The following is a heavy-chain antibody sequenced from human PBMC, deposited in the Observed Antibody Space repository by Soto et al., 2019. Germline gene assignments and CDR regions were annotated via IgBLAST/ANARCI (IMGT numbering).Heavy chain of an antibody. CDR1: GFSLSTSGVG. J-gene: IGHJ5*02. V-gene: IGHV2-5*02. Sequence: QITLKESGPTLVKPTQTLTLTCTFSGFSLSTSGVGVGWIRQPPGKALEWLALIYWDDDKRYSPSLKSRLTITKETSKNQVVLTMTNMDPVDTATYYCAHRPMGGGYHNWFDPWGQGTLVTVSS. CDR2: IYWDDDK. CDR3: AHRPMGGGYHNWFDP. D-gene: IGHD3-16*01.